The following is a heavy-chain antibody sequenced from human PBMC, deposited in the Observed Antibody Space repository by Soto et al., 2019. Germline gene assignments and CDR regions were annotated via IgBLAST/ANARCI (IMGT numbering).Heavy chain of an antibody. D-gene: IGHD3-10*01. CDR1: GGTFSSHS. Sequence: ASVKVSCKASGGTFSSHSISWVRQAPGQGLEWMGWISAYNGNTNYAQKLQGRVTMTTDTSTSTAYMELRSLRSDDTAVYYCARGIRAANWYDPWGQGTLVTVSS. CDR2: ISAYNGNT. CDR3: ARGIRAANWYDP. J-gene: IGHJ5*02. V-gene: IGHV1-18*01.